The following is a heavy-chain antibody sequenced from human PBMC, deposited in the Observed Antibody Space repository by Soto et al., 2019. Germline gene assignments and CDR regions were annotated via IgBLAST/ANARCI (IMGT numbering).Heavy chain of an antibody. CDR1: RYSISSGNW. V-gene: IGHV4-28*01. J-gene: IGHJ4*02. CDR3: GRLPRWGDPFDY. CDR2: MSYSGTT. Sequence: SETLSLTCTVSRYSISSGNWWGWIRQPPGKGLECLGYMSYSGTTYYNPSLKSRVTMSVDASKNQFSLRLSSVTAVDTAVYYCGRLPRWGDPFDYWGQGSLGTVSS. D-gene: IGHD3-16*01.